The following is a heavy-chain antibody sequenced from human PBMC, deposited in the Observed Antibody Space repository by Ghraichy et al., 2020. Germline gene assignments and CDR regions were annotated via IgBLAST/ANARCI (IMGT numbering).Heavy chain of an antibody. V-gene: IGHV3-48*02. CDR2: ISARSTVI. Sequence: LSLTCAVSGFTFDRNGMNWVRQAPGKGLEWISYISARSTVIFYADSVRGRFTTSRDNDNNSLFLQMNSLRDEDTAVYYCARDISSPRYGMDVWGQGTTVIVSS. J-gene: IGHJ6*02. CDR3: ARDISSPRYGMDV. CDR1: GFTFDRNG. D-gene: IGHD2/OR15-2a*01.